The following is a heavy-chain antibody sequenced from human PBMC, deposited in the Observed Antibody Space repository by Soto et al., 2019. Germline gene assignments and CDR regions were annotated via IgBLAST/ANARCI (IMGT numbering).Heavy chain of an antibody. Sequence: PGGSLRLSCAASGFIFTDYAMTWVRQAPGKGLEWVSGLSGSGGDTYYADSVKGRFTVSRDNSRNTLYLQMNSLRAEDTAVFYFANFFLLYWGHDYYYVMDVCGQGTTVTVSS. J-gene: IGHJ6*02. CDR2: LSGSGGDT. V-gene: IGHV3-23*01. CDR1: GFIFTDYA. CDR3: ANFFLLYWGHDYYYVMDV. D-gene: IGHD7-27*01.